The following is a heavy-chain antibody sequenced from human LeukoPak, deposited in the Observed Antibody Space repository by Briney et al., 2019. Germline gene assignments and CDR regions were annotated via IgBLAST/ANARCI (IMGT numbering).Heavy chain of an antibody. V-gene: IGHV1-8*01. J-gene: IGHJ1*01. CDR2: MNPNSGNT. D-gene: IGHD3-22*01. CDR1: GYTFTSYD. CDR3: ARDHYDSSGYYYAEYFQH. Sequence: ASVKVSCKASGYTFTSYDINWVRQATGQGLEWMGWMNPNSGNTGYAQKFQGRVTMTRNTSISTAYMELSSLRSEDTAVYYCARDHYDSSGYYYAEYFQHWGQGTLVTVSS.